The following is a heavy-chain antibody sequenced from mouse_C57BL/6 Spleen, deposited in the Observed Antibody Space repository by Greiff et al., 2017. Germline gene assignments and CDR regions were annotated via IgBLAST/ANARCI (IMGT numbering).Heavy chain of an antibody. CDR3: ARSTGYYLAWFAY. Sequence: QVQLQQPGAELVKPGASVKLSCKASGYTFTGYWMHWVKQRPGRGLEWIGRIEPNSGGTKYNEKFKSKATLTVDKPSSTAYMQLSSLTSEDSAVYYCARSTGYYLAWFAYWGQGTLVTVSA. V-gene: IGHV1-72*01. D-gene: IGHD2-3*01. J-gene: IGHJ3*01. CDR2: IEPNSGGT. CDR1: GYTFTGYW.